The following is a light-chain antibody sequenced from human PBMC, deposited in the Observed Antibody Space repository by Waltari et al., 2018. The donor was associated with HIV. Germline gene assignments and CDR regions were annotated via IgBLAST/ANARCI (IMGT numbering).Light chain of an antibody. V-gene: IGKV3-20*01. CDR1: QTVTSNY. J-gene: IGKJ2*01. Sequence: EIVLAQSPRTLSLSPGESATLPCRASQTVTSNYLAWYQVRPGQAPRLLIYGASIRATGVPDRFSGSGSGTDFTLTIGRLEPEDFAVYYCHQYGTSPRTFGQGSKVEIK. CDR3: HQYGTSPRT. CDR2: GAS.